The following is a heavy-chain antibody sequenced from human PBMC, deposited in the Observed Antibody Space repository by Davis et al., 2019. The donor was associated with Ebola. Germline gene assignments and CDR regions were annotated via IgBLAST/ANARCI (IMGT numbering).Heavy chain of an antibody. CDR2: TYYSGST. V-gene: IGHV4-59*08. J-gene: IGHJ4*02. CDR3: SRHYLRSTPHGDYVGGGGYFDY. D-gene: IGHD4-17*01. Sequence: SETLSLTCTVSGGSISSYYWSCIRQPPGKGLAWIGYTYYSGSTNYNPSLKSRVTISVDTSKNQFSLKLSSVTAVDTAVYYCSRHYLRSTPHGDYVGGGGYFDYWGQGTLVTVSS. CDR1: GGSISSYY.